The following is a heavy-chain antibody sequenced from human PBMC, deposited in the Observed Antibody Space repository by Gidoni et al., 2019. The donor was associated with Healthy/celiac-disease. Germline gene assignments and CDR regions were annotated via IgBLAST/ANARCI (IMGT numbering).Heavy chain of an antibody. CDR2: INPNSGGT. CDR1: GYSFTAYY. D-gene: IGHD6-19*01. CDR3: ARDRFSGWHWPPDALDI. Sequence: QVQLVQPGAEVKKPGASVKASCYASGYSFTAYYMHWVRQSPGQGRAWMGWINPNSGGTNYEQKFLGRVTMTRDTSISTAYMELSRLRSDDTAVYYCARDRFSGWHWPPDALDIWGQGTMVTVSS. V-gene: IGHV1-2*02. J-gene: IGHJ3*02.